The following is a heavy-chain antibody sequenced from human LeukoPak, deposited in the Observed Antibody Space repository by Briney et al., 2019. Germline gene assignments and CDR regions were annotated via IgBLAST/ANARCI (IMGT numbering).Heavy chain of an antibody. CDR2: LEPSGNER. J-gene: IGHJ6*04. D-gene: IGHD3-10*02. CDR3: AELGITMIGGV. V-gene: IGHV3-7*01. CDR1: GFTIGSHF. Sequence: GGSLRLSCAVSGFTIGSHFMGWVRHLPGKGLQCVAILEPSGNERNYVDSVKGRFSISRDNAQNSLSLQMNSLSADDTAVYYCAELGITMIGGVWGKGTTVTISS.